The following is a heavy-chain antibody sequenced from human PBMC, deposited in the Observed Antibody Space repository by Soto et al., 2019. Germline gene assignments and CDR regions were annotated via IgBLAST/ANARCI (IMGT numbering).Heavy chain of an antibody. D-gene: IGHD3-16*01. CDR2: IWYDGSEK. Sequence: GGSLRLSCAASGFIFSSNGMHWVRQAPGKGLEWVAVIWYDGSEKYYADSVKGRFTISRDNSKNTLYLQMNSLRAEDTAVYYCARWGNYKNPDFWGQGSLVTVSS. V-gene: IGHV3-33*01. CDR3: ARWGNYKNPDF. J-gene: IGHJ4*02. CDR1: GFIFSSNG.